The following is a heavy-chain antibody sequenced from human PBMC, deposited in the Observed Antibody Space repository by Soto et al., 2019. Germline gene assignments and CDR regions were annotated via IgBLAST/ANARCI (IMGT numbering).Heavy chain of an antibody. CDR1: GYTFSGYA. CDR3: ARPFGDYGDYAWSLRY. CDR2: ISAYNGNT. D-gene: IGHD4-17*01. J-gene: IGHJ4*02. Sequence: QVPLVQSGAEVKKPGASVKVSCKASGYTFSGYAMGWVRQAPGQGLEWMGWISAYNGNTDYAQKLQGRVTMTTDTSTSTAYMELRSLTSDDTAVYYCARPFGDYGDYAWSLRYWGQGTLVTVSS. V-gene: IGHV1-18*01.